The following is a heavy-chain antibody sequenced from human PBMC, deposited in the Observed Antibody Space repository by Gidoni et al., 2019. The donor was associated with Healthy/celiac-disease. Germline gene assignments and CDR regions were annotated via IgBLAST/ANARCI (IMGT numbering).Heavy chain of an antibody. CDR2: MNPNSGNT. D-gene: IGHD3-22*01. CDR3: ARPYYYDSRGYPVYYFDY. J-gene: IGHJ4*02. V-gene: IGHV1-8*01. CDR1: GYSFTTYD. Sequence: QVQLIQSGAEVKKPGASVKVSCTASGYSFTTYDINWVRQATGQGLEWMGWMNPNSGNTDYAQKFQGRVTMTRNTSISTAYMELSSLRSEDSAVYYCARPYYYDSRGYPVYYFDYWGQGTLVTVSS.